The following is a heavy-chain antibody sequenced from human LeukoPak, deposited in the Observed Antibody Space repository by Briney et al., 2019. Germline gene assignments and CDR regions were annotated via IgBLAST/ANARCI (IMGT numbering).Heavy chain of an antibody. CDR3: ARLAPRAYSPGFDP. Sequence: ASVKVSCKASGGTFSSYAISWVRQAPGQGLEWMGGIIPIFGTVNYAQKFQGRVTITADESTSTAYMELSSLRSEDTAVYYCARLAPRAYSPGFDPWGQGTLVTVSS. J-gene: IGHJ5*02. V-gene: IGHV1-69*13. CDR1: GGTFSSYA. D-gene: IGHD2-15*01. CDR2: IIPIFGTV.